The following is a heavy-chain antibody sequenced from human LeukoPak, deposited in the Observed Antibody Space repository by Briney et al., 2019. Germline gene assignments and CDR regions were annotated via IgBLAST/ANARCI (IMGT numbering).Heavy chain of an antibody. D-gene: IGHD3-10*01. CDR2: ISSSSRNI. CDR3: ARGKLWFGETETYYYYGMDV. V-gene: IGHV3-21*01. Sequence: GGSLRLSCAASGFTFSSYAMSWVRQAPGKGLEWVSSISSSSRNIYYADSVEGRFTVSRDNAKNSLYLQMNSLRAEDTAVYYCARGKLWFGETETYYYYGMDVWGTGTTVTVSS. J-gene: IGHJ6*04. CDR1: GFTFSSYA.